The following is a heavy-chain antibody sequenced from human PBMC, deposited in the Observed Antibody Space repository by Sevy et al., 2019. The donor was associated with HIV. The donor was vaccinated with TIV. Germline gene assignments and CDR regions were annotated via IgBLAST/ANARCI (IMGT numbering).Heavy chain of an antibody. CDR2: ISAYNGNT. J-gene: IGHJ4*02. V-gene: IGHV1-18*01. CDR1: GYTFTSYG. D-gene: IGHD3-10*01. Sequence: ASVKVSCKASGYTFTSYGMSWVRQAPGQGLEWMGWISAYNGNTNYAQKLQGRVTMTTDTSTSTAYMELRSLRSDDTAVYYCARDGPDTMVRGVTYWGQGTLVTVSS. CDR3: ARDGPDTMVRGVTY.